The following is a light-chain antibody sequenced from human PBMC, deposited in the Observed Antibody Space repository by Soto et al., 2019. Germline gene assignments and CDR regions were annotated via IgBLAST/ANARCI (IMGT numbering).Light chain of an antibody. CDR3: CSYAGSYTFGYV. CDR1: SSYVGGYNY. J-gene: IGLJ1*01. Sequence: HSVRNQPRSLSGSPGQSGTISCTGTSSYVGGYNYVAWYQQHPGKAPKLMIYDVSKRPSGVPDRFSGSKSGNTDSLTISGLQAEDEADYYCCSYAGSYTFGYVFGTGTKVTVL. CDR2: DVS. V-gene: IGLV2-11*01.